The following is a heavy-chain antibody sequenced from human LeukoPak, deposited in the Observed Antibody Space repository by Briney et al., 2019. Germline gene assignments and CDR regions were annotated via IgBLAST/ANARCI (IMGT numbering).Heavy chain of an antibody. D-gene: IGHD4-17*01. V-gene: IGHV3-64*01. Sequence: PGGSLRLSCAASGFTFSDYAMHWVRQAPGKKLEYVSTISSDGDITYYANSVKGRFTISRDNSKNTLFLQLGSLRAEDMAVYYCARGPQPYDDSGSRAFDIWGQGAMVTVSS. CDR1: GFTFSDYA. CDR2: ISSDGDIT. J-gene: IGHJ3*02. CDR3: ARGPQPYDDSGSRAFDI.